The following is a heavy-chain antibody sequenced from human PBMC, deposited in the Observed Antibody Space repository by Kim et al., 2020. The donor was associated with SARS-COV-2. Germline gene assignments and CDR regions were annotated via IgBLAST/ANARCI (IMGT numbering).Heavy chain of an antibody. Sequence: YNPSPTSRVTLSVDTRKSQCSRKLSSVTAADTAVYYCARDGHSSSSFDYWGQGTLVTVSS. CDR3: ARDGHSSSSFDY. V-gene: IGHV4-30-2*05. D-gene: IGHD6-6*01. J-gene: IGHJ4*02.